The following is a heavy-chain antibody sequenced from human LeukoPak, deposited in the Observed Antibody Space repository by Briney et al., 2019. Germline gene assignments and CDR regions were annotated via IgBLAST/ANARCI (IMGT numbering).Heavy chain of an antibody. D-gene: IGHD2-15*01. V-gene: IGHV3-7*01. Sequence: GGSLRLSCAASGFTFSNAWMSWVRQAPGKGLEWVANIKEDGSDKNYVDSVKGRFTISRDNAKNSLYLQMSSLRAEDTAVYFCARGGGRFEYWGQGNLVTVSS. CDR3: ARGGGRFEY. CDR1: GFTFSNAW. CDR2: IKEDGSDK. J-gene: IGHJ4*02.